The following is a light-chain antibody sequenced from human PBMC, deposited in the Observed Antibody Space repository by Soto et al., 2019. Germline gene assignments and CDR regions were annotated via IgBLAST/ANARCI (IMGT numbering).Light chain of an antibody. Sequence: QSALTQPASVSGSPGQSITISCTGSSSDVGGYNYVFWYQQHAGKAPKLMIYEVSNRPSGVSNRFSGSKSGNTASLTISGLQAEDEADYYCSSYTSTSTLVVFGGGTKLTVL. CDR2: EVS. CDR3: SSYTSTSTLVV. V-gene: IGLV2-14*01. CDR1: SSDVGGYNY. J-gene: IGLJ2*01.